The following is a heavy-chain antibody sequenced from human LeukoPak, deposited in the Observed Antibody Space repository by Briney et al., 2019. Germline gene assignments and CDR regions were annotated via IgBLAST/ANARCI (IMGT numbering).Heavy chain of an antibody. D-gene: IGHD2-21*02. CDR3: AKLGVVVTAAHDY. Sequence: GGSLRLSCAASGFIFSDYVMNWLRQAPGKGLEWVAVISYDGSNKYYADSVKGRFTISRDNSKNTLYLQMNSLRAEDTAVYYCAKLGVVVTAAHDYWGQGTLVTVSS. J-gene: IGHJ4*02. V-gene: IGHV3-30*18. CDR2: ISYDGSNK. CDR1: GFIFSDYV.